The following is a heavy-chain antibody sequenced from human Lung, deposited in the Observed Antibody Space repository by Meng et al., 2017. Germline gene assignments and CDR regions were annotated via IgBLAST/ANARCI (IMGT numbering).Heavy chain of an antibody. CDR1: GGSISSSNYY. CDR2: IYNSGST. V-gene: IGHV4-30-4*01. J-gene: IGHJ2*01. Sequence: VQLQGSGPGLAKPSQTLCLTCTVSGGSISSSNYYWSWIRQPPGKGLEWSGHIYNSGSTYYNPSLKSRITISVDTSKNQFSLKLSSVTAADTAVYYCARGQKGYFDLWGRGTLVTVSS. CDR3: ARGQKGYFDL.